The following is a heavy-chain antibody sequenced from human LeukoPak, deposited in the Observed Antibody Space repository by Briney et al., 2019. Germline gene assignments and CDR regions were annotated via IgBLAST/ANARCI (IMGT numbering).Heavy chain of an antibody. Sequence: PGGSLRLSCAASGFTFSSYAMSWVRQAPGKGLEWVSAISGSGGSTYYADSVKGRFTISRDNSKNTLYLQMNSLRAEDTAVYYCAKDLRPSGSYYEDAFDIWGQGTMVTVSS. J-gene: IGHJ3*02. D-gene: IGHD1-26*01. CDR2: ISGSGGST. CDR3: AKDLRPSGSYYEDAFDI. CDR1: GFTFSSYA. V-gene: IGHV3-23*01.